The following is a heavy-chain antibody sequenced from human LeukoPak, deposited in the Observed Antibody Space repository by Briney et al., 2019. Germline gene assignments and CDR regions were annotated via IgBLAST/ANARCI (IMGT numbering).Heavy chain of an antibody. J-gene: IGHJ4*02. Sequence: PGGSLRLSCAASGFTVSSNYMSWVRQAPGKGLEWVSLIYSGGSTEYAGSVKGRFTISRENSRNTLYLQMNSLRAEDTGVYYCARVPYGGNFIDYWGQGTLVTVSS. D-gene: IGHD4-17*01. CDR1: GFTVSSNY. V-gene: IGHV3-66*01. CDR3: ARVPYGGNFIDY. CDR2: IYSGGST.